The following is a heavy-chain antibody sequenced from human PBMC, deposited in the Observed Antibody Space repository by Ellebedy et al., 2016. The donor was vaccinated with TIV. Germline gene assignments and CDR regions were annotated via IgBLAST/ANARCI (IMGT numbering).Heavy chain of an antibody. D-gene: IGHD3-10*01. Sequence: GGSLRLXXAASGFTFSSYGMHWVRQAPGKGLEWVAVISYDGSNKYYADSVKGRFTISRDNSKNTLYLQMNSLRAEDTAVYYCAKESYEVYYFDYWGQGTLVTVSS. CDR1: GFTFSSYG. CDR2: ISYDGSNK. CDR3: AKESYEVYYFDY. V-gene: IGHV3-30*18. J-gene: IGHJ4*02.